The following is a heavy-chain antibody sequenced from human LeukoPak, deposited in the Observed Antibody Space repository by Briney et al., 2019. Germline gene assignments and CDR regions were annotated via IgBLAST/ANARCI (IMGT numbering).Heavy chain of an antibody. D-gene: IGHD1-26*01. V-gene: IGHV3-7*01. CDR1: GFTFSSNW. CDR3: AKDGRSYPY. CDR2: IKPDGSEE. Sequence: PGGSLRLSCVVSGFTFSSNWMSWVRQAPGKGLEWVANIKPDGSEEYYVDSVRGRFTISRDSAKNSLYLQMSSLRVEDTAIYYCAKDGRSYPYWGQGTLVTVSS. J-gene: IGHJ4*02.